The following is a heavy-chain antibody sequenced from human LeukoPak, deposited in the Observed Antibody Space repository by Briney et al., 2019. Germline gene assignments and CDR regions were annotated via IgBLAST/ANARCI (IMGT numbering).Heavy chain of an antibody. CDR1: GFTFDSYD. CDR3: ARDLAYYRSGRFFDY. D-gene: IGHD3-10*01. J-gene: IGHJ4*02. Sequence: GGSLRLSCTTSGFTFDSYDMNWVRQAPGKGLEWISYISSSGNTIFYADSVKGRFTISRDNAKNSLFLQMNSLRVEDTAVYYCARDLAYYRSGRFFDYWGQGTLVTVSS. V-gene: IGHV3-48*03. CDR2: ISSSGNTI.